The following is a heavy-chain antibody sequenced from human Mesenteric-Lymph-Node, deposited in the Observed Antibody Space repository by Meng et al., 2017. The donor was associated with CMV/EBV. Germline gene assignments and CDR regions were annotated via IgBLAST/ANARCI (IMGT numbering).Heavy chain of an antibody. D-gene: IGHD4-17*01. V-gene: IGHV4-34*03. CDR1: GESFSGYY. CDR2: INHSGTT. Sequence: SETLSLTCAVYGESFSGYYWSWIRQPPGKGLEWIGEINHSGTTNYNPSLKSRVTMSVDTSKNQFSLKLSSVTAADTAVYYCTARDYPNGFDPWGQGTLVTVSS. J-gene: IGHJ5*02. CDR3: TARDYPNGFDP.